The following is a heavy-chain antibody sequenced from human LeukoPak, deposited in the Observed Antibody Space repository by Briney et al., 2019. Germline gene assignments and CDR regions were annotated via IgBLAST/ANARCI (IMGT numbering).Heavy chain of an antibody. CDR3: ARAGEMRYMDV. CDR1: GFTFSDYY. D-gene: IGHD5-24*01. J-gene: IGHJ6*03. CDR2: ISSSGSTI. V-gene: IGHV3-11*01. Sequence: PGGSLRLSCAASGFTFSDYYMGWIRQAPGKGLEWVSYISSSGSTIYYADSVKGRFTISRDNAKNSLFLQMNSLRVDDTATYYCARAGEMRYMDVWGKGTAVAVS.